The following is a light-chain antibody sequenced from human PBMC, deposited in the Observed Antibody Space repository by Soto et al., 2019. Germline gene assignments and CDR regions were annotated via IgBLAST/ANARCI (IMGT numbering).Light chain of an antibody. CDR3: QQYGRAPWT. Sequence: DIVLTQSPGTLSLSPGERATLSCRASQSVSSSYLAWYQQKPGQAPRLLIYGASSRATGIPDRFSGSGSGTDFTLTIIRREPEDVAVYYCQQYGRAPWTFGQGTKVDIK. V-gene: IGKV3-20*01. J-gene: IGKJ1*01. CDR2: GAS. CDR1: QSVSSSY.